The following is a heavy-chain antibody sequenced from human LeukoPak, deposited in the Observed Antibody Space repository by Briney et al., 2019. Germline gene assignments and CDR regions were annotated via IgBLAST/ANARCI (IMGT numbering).Heavy chain of an antibody. Sequence: ASVKVSCKASGYTFTSYDINWVRQATGQGLEWMGWMNPNSGNTGYAQKFQGRVTMTRNTSISTAYMELSSLRAEDTAVYYCAKGAYYDFWSGYYMGYWGQGTLVTVSS. V-gene: IGHV1-8*01. D-gene: IGHD3-3*01. CDR1: GYTFTSYD. CDR3: AKGAYYDFWSGYYMGY. CDR2: MNPNSGNT. J-gene: IGHJ4*02.